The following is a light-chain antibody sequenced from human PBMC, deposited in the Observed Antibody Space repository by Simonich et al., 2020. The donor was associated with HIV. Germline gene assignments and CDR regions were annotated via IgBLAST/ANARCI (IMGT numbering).Light chain of an antibody. CDR2: EGS. J-gene: IGLJ3*02. CDR1: SSDIGSYNL. CDR3: CSSAGTYPWV. V-gene: IGLV2-23*01. Sequence: QSALTQPASVSGSPGQSITISCTGTSSDIGSYNLVPWYQQHPGKAPTLTLYEGSKRPSGVSNRFSGSNSGNTASLTISGLQAEDEADYYCCSSAGTYPWVFGGGTKLTVL.